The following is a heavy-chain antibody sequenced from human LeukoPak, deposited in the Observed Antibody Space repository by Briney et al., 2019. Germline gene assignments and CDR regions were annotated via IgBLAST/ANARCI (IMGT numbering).Heavy chain of an antibody. CDR2: ISGGGERT. D-gene: IGHD6-19*01. V-gene: IGHV3-23*01. Sequence: PGGSLRLSCAASGIVFSNTAMYWARQSPGRGLEWVSAISGGGERTFYADSVKGRFTISRDNSKNMVYLQMNSLRADDTAIYYCGKDGGQYSSGPEFDPRGQGALVTVSS. CDR3: GKDGGQYSSGPEFDP. J-gene: IGHJ5*02. CDR1: GIVFSNTA.